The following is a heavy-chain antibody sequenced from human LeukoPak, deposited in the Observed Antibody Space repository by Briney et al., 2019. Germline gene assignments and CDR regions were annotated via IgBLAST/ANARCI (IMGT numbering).Heavy chain of an antibody. Sequence: GGSLRLSCAASQFTFSSYWMNWVRQAPGKGLEWVAHIKQDGSEKYYVDSVKGRFTISRDNAKNSLYLQMNSLRAEDTAVYYCARGYTSPWDRAFDIWGQGTMVTVSS. D-gene: IGHD6-19*01. CDR3: ARGYTSPWDRAFDI. V-gene: IGHV3-7*01. CDR2: IKQDGSEK. CDR1: QFTFSSYW. J-gene: IGHJ3*02.